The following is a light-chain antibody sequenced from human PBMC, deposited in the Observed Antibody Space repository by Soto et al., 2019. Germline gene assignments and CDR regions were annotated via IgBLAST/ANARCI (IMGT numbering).Light chain of an antibody. CDR1: QSISSY. CDR3: QQSYSTLGRT. V-gene: IGKV1-39*01. Sequence: DIQMTQSPSSLSASVGDRVTITYPASQSISSYLNWYQQKPGKAPKLLIYAASSLQSGVPSRFSGSGSGTDFTLTISSLQPEDFATYYCQQSYSTLGRTFGQGTKVDIK. J-gene: IGKJ1*01. CDR2: AAS.